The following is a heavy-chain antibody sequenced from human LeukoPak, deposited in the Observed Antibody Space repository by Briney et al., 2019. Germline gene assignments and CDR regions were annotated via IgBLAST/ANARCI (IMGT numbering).Heavy chain of an antibody. CDR2: TYYRSKWYN. CDR1: GDSVSSNSAA. D-gene: IGHD3-10*01. CDR3: ARGRGFMVRGVAVRFDY. Sequence: SQTLSLTCAISGDSVSSNSAAWNWIRQSPSRGLEWLGRTYYRSKWYNDYAVSVKSRITINPDTSKNQFSLQLNSVTAADTAVYYCARGRGFMVRGVAVRFDYWGQGTLVTVSS. V-gene: IGHV6-1*01. J-gene: IGHJ4*02.